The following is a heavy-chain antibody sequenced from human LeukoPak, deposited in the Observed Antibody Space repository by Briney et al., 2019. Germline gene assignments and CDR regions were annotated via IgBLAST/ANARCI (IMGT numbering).Heavy chain of an antibody. V-gene: IGHV3-23*01. CDR3: ARTASYSSGWSIYYYYYMDV. J-gene: IGHJ6*03. CDR2: ITGSGGNT. Sequence: GGSLRLSCAASGFTFSNYGMNWVRQAPGKGLEWVSGITGSGGNTYYADSVKGRFTISRDNSKNTMYLQMNSLRAEDTAVYYCARTASYSSGWSIYYYYYMDVWGKGTTVTISS. D-gene: IGHD6-19*01. CDR1: GFTFSNYG.